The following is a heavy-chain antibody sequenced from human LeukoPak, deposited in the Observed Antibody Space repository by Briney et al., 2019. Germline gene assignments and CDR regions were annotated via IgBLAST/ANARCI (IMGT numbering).Heavy chain of an antibody. CDR1: GFTFSSYS. V-gene: IGHV3-21*01. CDR2: ISSSSSYI. CDR3: ARAQFIAAAGD. D-gene: IGHD6-13*01. Sequence: SGGSLRLSRAASGFTFSSYSMNWVRQAPGKGLEWVSSISSSSSYIYYADSVKGRFTISRDNAKNSLYLQMNSLRAEDTAVYYCARAQFIAAAGDWGQGTLVTVSS. J-gene: IGHJ4*02.